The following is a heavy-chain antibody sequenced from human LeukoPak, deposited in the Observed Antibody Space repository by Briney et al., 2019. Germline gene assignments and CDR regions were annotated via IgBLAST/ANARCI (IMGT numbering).Heavy chain of an antibody. CDR3: ARVAAGTYWYYAMDV. D-gene: IGHD2-15*01. V-gene: IGHV4-59*12. Sequence: SETLSLTCTVSGGSISSYYWSWIRQPPGKGLEWIGYIYYSGSTNYNPSLKSRVTISVDMSKNHLSVKLSSVTAADTAVYYCARVAAGTYWYYAMDVWGQGTTVTVSS. CDR1: GGSISSYY. CDR2: IYYSGST. J-gene: IGHJ6*02.